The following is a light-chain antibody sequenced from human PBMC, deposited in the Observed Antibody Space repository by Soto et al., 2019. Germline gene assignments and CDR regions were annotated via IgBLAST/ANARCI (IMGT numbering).Light chain of an antibody. V-gene: IGKV3-20*01. J-gene: IGKJ4*01. CDR2: GIS. Sequence: EIVLTQSPGALSLSPGERATLSCRASQTISTMILAWYQQKPGQAPRLLIYGISNRATGIPDRFRGSGYGTDFTHTISRMEPEDFVVYYCHQYGSLPLTFGGGAKVEIK. CDR1: QTISTMI. CDR3: HQYGSLPLT.